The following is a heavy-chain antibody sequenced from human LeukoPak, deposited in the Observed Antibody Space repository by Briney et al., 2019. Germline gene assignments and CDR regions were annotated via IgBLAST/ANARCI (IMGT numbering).Heavy chain of an antibody. V-gene: IGHV1-8*03. CDR2: MNPNSGNT. Sequence: ASVKVSCKASGYTFTSYDINWVRQATGQGLEWMGWMNPNSGNTGYAQKFQGRVTITRNTSISTAYMELSSLRSEDTAVYYCARGLGDGYNYDYWGQGTLVTVSS. CDR1: GYTFTSYD. J-gene: IGHJ4*02. CDR3: ARGLGDGYNYDY. D-gene: IGHD5-24*01.